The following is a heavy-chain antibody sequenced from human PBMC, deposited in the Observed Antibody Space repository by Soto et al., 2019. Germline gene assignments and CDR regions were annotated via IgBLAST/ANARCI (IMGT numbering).Heavy chain of an antibody. CDR2: ISAYNGNT. V-gene: IGHV1-18*01. CDR1: GYTFTSYG. J-gene: IGHJ6*02. D-gene: IGHD2-2*01. CDR3: ARDGGGYCISTSCTDPMDV. Sequence: QVQLVQSGAEVKKPGASVKVSCKASGYTFTSYGISWVRQAPGQGLEWMGWISAYNGNTNYAQKLQGRVTMTTDTSTSTAYRELGSLRSDDTAVYSCARDGGGYCISTSCTDPMDVWGRGTTVTVSS.